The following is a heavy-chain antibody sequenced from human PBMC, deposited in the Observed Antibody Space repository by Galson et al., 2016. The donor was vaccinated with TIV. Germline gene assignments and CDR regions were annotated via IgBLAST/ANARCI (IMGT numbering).Heavy chain of an antibody. D-gene: IGHD3-3*01. CDR3: AKRPIITIFGAGSNYCDS. J-gene: IGHJ4*02. CDR1: GFSFSNYA. Sequence: SLRLSCAASGFSFSNYAMSWVRQAPGRGLEWVSGIGGSGGSPNYGDSVKGRFPISRDTSKNILYLQMNSLRAEDTAVYYCAKRPIITIFGAGSNYCDSWGQGTLVTVSS. CDR2: IGGSGGSP. V-gene: IGHV3-23*01.